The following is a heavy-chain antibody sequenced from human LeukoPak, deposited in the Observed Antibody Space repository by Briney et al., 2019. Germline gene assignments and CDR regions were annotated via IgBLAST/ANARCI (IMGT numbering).Heavy chain of an antibody. D-gene: IGHD6-6*01. CDR2: MNPNCGNT. CDR1: GYTFTSYD. J-gene: IGHJ4*02. CDR3: ARRRSGSSGPRSDH. Sequence: GASVKVSCKASGYTFTSYDINWVRQATGQGLEWMGWMNPNCGNTGYAQKFQGRVNMTRNTSISTAYMELSSLESEDTAVYYCARRRSGSSGPRSDHWGQGTLVTVSS. V-gene: IGHV1-8*01.